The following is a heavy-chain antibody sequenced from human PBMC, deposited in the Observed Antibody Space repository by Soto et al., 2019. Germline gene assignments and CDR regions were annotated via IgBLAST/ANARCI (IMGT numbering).Heavy chain of an antibody. J-gene: IGHJ4*02. CDR3: ARTVGATSDY. Sequence: GGSLRLSCAASGFTFSNYAMSWVRQAPGKGLEWFSAISGSGGGTYHADSVKGRFTISRDNSQNTLFLQMDNLRAEDTALYYCARTVGATSDYWGQGTMVTVSS. D-gene: IGHD1-26*01. V-gene: IGHV3-23*01. CDR1: GFTFSNYA. CDR2: ISGSGGGT.